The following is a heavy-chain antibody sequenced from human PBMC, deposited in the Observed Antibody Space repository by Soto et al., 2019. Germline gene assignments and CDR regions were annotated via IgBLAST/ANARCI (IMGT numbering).Heavy chain of an antibody. J-gene: IGHJ4*02. CDR2: ISDSGGST. Sequence: PGGSLRLSCAASGFTFSSYAMSWVRQAPGQGLEWVSVISDSGGSTYYADSVKGRFTISRDNSKNTLYLQMNSLRADDTAIYYCAKDVNRISPYYFDYWGQGTLVTVSS. CDR3: AKDVNRISPYYFDY. V-gene: IGHV3-23*01. CDR1: GFTFSSYA.